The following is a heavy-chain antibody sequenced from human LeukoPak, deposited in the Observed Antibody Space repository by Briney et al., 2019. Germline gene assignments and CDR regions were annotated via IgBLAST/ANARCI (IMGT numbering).Heavy chain of an antibody. CDR2: INTSGDRT. D-gene: IGHD6-19*01. CDR3: AGGIAVSGNNWFDP. Sequence: GGSLRLSCAASGFTFNNYAMNWVRQAPGKGLECVSSINTSGDRTSYADSVKGRFTISRDNAKNTLYLRLNSLTVEDTAVYYCAGGIAVSGNNWFDPWGQGTLVTVSS. J-gene: IGHJ5*02. CDR1: GFTFNNYA. V-gene: IGHV3-23*01.